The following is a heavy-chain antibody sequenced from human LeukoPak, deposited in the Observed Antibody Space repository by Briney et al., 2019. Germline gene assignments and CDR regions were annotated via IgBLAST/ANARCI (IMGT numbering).Heavy chain of an antibody. J-gene: IGHJ4*02. CDR3: AKIDRQYCSRSSCYALDY. D-gene: IGHD2-2*01. CDR2: IYPGDSDT. Sequence: GESLKISCKSSGYRFSNYWIGWVRQMPGKGLEWMGIIYPGDSDTRYSPSFQGQVTISVDKSISTAYLQWSSLKASDTAIYYCAKIDRQYCSRSSCYALDYWGQGTQVTVSS. CDR1: GYRFSNYW. V-gene: IGHV5-51*01.